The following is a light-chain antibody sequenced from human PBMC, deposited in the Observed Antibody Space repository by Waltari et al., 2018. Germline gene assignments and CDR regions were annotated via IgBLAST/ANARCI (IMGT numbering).Light chain of an antibody. CDR3: SSHTSSSTVV. CDR2: DVS. J-gene: IGLJ2*01. CDR1: RSDVGGFTF. Sequence: QSALTQPPSVSGSPGQSITISRTGTRSDVGGFTFVSWYQHHPGKAPKLMIYDVSKRPSGVSNRFSGSKSGNTASLTISGLQAEDESDYYCSSHTSSSTVVFGGGTKLTVL. V-gene: IGLV2-14*03.